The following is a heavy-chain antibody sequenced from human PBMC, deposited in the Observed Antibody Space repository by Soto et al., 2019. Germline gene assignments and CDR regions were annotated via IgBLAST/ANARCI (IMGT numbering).Heavy chain of an antibody. V-gene: IGHV2-70*01. Sequence: ASGPTLVNPTQTLTLTCTFSGFSLITSGMCVSWIRQPPGKALEWLALIDWDDDKYYSTSLKTRLTISKDTSKNQVVLTMTNMDPVDTATYYCARIKFGAAAAPPFDHWGQGTLVTVSS. CDR1: GFSLITSGMC. CDR3: ARIKFGAAAAPPFDH. CDR2: IDWDDDK. D-gene: IGHD6-13*01. J-gene: IGHJ5*02.